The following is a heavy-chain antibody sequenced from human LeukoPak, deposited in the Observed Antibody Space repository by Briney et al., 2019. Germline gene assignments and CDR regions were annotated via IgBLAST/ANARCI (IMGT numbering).Heavy chain of an antibody. CDR1: GFTFSSYG. V-gene: IGHV3-30*02. D-gene: IGHD7-27*01. CDR2: IRYDGSNK. CDR3: AKDGNWGFYYYYYYMDV. Sequence: GGSLRLSCAASGFTFSSYGMHWVRQAPGKGLEWVAFIRYDGSNKYYADYVKGRFTISRDNSKNTLYLQMNSLRAEDTAVYYCAKDGNWGFYYYYYYMDVWGKGTTVTVSS. J-gene: IGHJ6*03.